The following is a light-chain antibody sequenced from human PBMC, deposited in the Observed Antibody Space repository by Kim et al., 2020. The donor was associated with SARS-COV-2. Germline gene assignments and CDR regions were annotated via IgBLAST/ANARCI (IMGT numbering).Light chain of an antibody. J-gene: IGKJ1*01. CDR2: AAS. V-gene: IGKV1-27*01. CDR3: QKYNSALWT. CDR1: QGISNY. Sequence: ASVGHRVSITCRASQGISNYLAWYQQKPGKVPKLLIYAASTLQSGVPSRFSGSGSGTDFTLTISSLQPEDVATYYCQKYNSALWTFGQGTKVDIK.